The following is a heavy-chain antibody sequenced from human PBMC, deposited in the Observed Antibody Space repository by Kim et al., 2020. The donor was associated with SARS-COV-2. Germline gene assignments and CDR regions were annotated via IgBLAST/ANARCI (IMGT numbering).Heavy chain of an antibody. CDR3: ARRMSTPRFDP. CDR2: T. Sequence: TQYNPALKSRVTMSIDRTSNQFSLKLTSVTAADTALYYWARRMSTPRFDPWGQGTLVSVSS. V-gene: IGHV4-30-2*01. D-gene: IGHD4-4*01. J-gene: IGHJ5*02.